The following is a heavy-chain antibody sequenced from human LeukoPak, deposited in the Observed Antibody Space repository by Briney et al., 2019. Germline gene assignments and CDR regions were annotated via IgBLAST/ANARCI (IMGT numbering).Heavy chain of an antibody. D-gene: IGHD1-26*01. CDR3: ARDRGSYFSDAFDI. CDR2: INPNSGGT. Sequence: ASVQVSCKASGYTFTGYYMHWVRQAPGQGLEWMGWINPNSGGTNYAQKFQGRVTMTRDTSISTAYMELSRLRYDDTAVYYCARDRGSYFSDAFDIWGQGTMVTVSS. CDR1: GYTFTGYY. J-gene: IGHJ3*02. V-gene: IGHV1-2*02.